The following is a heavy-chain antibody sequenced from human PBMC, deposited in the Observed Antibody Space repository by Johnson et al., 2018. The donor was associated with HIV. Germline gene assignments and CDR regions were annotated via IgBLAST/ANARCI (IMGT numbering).Heavy chain of an antibody. Sequence: VHLVESGGGLVKIGGLFRLSCAASGFTFSNAWMSWVRQAPGKGLEWVGRIKSKTDGGTTDYAAPVKGRFTISRDDSKNTLYLQMNSLKTEDTAVYYCTTEADCGGDCYDDAFDIWGKGTMVTVSS. J-gene: IGHJ3*02. D-gene: IGHD2-21*01. V-gene: IGHV3-15*01. CDR2: IKSKTDGGTT. CDR3: TTEADCGGDCYDDAFDI. CDR1: GFTFSNAW.